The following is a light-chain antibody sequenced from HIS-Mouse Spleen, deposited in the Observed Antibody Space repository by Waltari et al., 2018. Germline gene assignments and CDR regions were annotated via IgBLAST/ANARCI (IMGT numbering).Light chain of an antibody. CDR3: YSTDSSGNHSWV. V-gene: IGLV3-10*01. Sequence: SYELTQPPSVSVSPGQTARITCSGDALPKKYAYWYQQKSGQAPVLVIYEDGKRPSGIHERFSGSSSGTMATLTISGAQVEDEADYYCYSTDSSGNHSWVFGGGTKLTVL. J-gene: IGLJ3*02. CDR2: EDG. CDR1: ALPKKY.